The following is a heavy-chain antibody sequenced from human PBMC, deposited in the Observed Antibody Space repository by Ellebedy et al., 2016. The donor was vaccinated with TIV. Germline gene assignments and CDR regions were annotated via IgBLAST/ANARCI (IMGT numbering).Heavy chain of an antibody. J-gene: IGHJ6*02. D-gene: IGHD3-16*02. CDR2: IIPMFATT. CDR1: GDTFTNYA. V-gene: IGHV1-69*06. CDR3: ARYRGYYYYYGMDV. Sequence: SVKVSCKAPGDTFTNYAFTWVRQAPGQGLEWMGGIIPMFATTNYAQKFQGRVTITADRFTSTAYMELSSLRSEDTAVYYCARYRGYYYYYGMDVWGQGTTVTVSS.